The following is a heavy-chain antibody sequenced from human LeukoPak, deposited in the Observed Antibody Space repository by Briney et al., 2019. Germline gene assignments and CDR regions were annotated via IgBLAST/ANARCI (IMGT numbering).Heavy chain of an antibody. D-gene: IGHD4-23*01. V-gene: IGHV4-30-2*01. J-gene: IGHJ4*02. CDR3: ARGWVTVPVPFDY. Sequence: PSETLSLTCAVSGGSISSGGYSWSWIRQPPGKGLEWIGYIYHSGSTNYNPSLKSRVTISVDTSKNQFSLKLSSVTAADTAVYYCARGWVTVPVPFDYWGQGTLVTVSS. CDR2: IYHSGST. CDR1: GGSISSGGYS.